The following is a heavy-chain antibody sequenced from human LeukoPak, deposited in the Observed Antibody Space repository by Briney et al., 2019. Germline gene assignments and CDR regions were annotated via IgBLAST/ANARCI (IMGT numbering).Heavy chain of an antibody. V-gene: IGHV1-3*01. J-gene: IGHJ4*02. CDR1: GYTFSSYA. D-gene: IGHD5-18*01. CDR2: INAGNGNT. Sequence: ASVKVSCKASGYTFSSYAMHWVRQAPGQRLEWMGWINAGNGNTKYSQKFQGRVTIIRDTSASTAYMELSSLRFEDTAVYYCVRDTAMVTLNFDYWGQGTLVTVSS. CDR3: VRDTAMVTLNFDY.